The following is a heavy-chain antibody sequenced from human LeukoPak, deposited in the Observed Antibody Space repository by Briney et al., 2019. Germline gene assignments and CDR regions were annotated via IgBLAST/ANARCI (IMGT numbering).Heavy chain of an antibody. J-gene: IGHJ4*02. D-gene: IGHD6-19*01. Sequence: SETLSLTYTVSGVYICCYYWIWLRQPPGKGLEWIGDIYYSGSTNYNPSLKSRVTISVDTSKNQFSLKLSSVTAADTAVYYGARVESMSGWDFSGYWGQGTLVTVST. V-gene: IGHV4-59*01. CDR3: ARVESMSGWDFSGY. CDR2: IYYSGST. CDR1: GVYICCYY.